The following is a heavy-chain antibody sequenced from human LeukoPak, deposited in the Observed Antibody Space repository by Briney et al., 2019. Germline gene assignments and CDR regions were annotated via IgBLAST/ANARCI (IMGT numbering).Heavy chain of an antibody. V-gene: IGHV4-39*07. CDR2: IYYSGST. CDR3: ARAYDFWSGYDP. CDR1: GGSISSSSYY. Sequence: SETLSLTCTVSGGSISSSSYYWGWIRQPPGKGLEWIGSIYYSGSTYYNPSLKSRVTISVDTSKNQFSLKLSSVTAADTAVYYCARAYDFWSGYDPWGQGTLVTVSS. D-gene: IGHD3-3*01. J-gene: IGHJ5*02.